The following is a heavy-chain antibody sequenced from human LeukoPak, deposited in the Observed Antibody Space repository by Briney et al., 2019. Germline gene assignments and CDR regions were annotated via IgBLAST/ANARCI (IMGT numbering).Heavy chain of an antibody. J-gene: IGHJ3*02. V-gene: IGHV4-34*01. CDR2: INHSGST. Sequence: SETLSLTCAVYGVSFSGYYWSWIRQPPGKGLEWVGEINHSGSTNYNPSLKSRVTISVHTSKNQFSLKLSSVTAADTAVYYCARGGGRDAFDIWGQGTMVTVSS. CDR3: ARGGGRDAFDI. CDR1: GVSFSGYY.